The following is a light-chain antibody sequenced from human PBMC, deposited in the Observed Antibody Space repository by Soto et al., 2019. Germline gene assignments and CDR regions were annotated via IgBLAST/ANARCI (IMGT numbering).Light chain of an antibody. CDR2: AVS. Sequence: QSALTQPASVSGSPGQSITISCTGTISDVGGYNYVSWYQQHPGKAPKLMIYAVSDRPSGVSNRFSGSKSGNTASLTISGLQAEDEADYYCSSSTSSSTYVFGSGTKLTVL. CDR1: ISDVGGYNY. CDR3: SSSTSSSTYV. J-gene: IGLJ1*01. V-gene: IGLV2-14*01.